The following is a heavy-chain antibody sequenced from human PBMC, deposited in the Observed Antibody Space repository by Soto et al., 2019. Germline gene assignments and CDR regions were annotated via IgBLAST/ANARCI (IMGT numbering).Heavy chain of an antibody. D-gene: IGHD3-16*01. CDR1: GFTFDDYT. J-gene: IGHJ6*02. CDR3: AKVWGMYYYCGMDV. V-gene: IGHV3-43*01. Sequence: GGSLRLSCAASGFTFDDYTMHWVRQAPGKGLEWVSLISWDGGSTHYADSVKGRFAISRDNSKNSLYLQMNSLRTEDTALYYCAKVWGMYYYCGMDVWGQGTTVTVSS. CDR2: ISWDGGST.